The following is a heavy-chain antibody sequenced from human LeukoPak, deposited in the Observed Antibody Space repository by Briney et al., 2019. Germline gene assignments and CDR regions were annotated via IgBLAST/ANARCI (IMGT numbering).Heavy chain of an antibody. J-gene: IGHJ6*03. CDR2: IIPIFGTA. CDR3: ARGPTGPPAYYDILTGYYGYYYYYMDV. D-gene: IGHD3-9*01. CDR1: GGTFSSYA. Sequence: SVKVSCKASGGTFSSYAISWVRQAPGQGLEWMGGIIPIFGTANYAQKFQGRVTITADESTSTAYMELSSLRSEDTAVYYCARGPTGPPAYYDILTGYYGYYYYYMDVWGKGTTVTISS. V-gene: IGHV1-69*13.